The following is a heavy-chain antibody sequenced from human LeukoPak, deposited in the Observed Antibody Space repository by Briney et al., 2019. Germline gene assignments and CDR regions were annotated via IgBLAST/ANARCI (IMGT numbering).Heavy chain of an antibody. CDR1: GYTFSSYA. Sequence: GGSLRLSCAASGYTFSSYAMSWVRQAPGKGLEWVSAISGSGGSTYYADSVKGRFTISRDNSKNTLYLQMTSLRAEDTAVYYCAKDPVSSSGWSNWFDPWGQGTLVTVSS. J-gene: IGHJ5*02. D-gene: IGHD6-19*01. CDR2: ISGSGGST. CDR3: AKDPVSSSGWSNWFDP. V-gene: IGHV3-23*01.